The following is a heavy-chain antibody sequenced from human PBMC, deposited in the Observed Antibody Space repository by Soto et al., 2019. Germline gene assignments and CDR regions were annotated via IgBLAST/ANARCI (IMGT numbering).Heavy chain of an antibody. J-gene: IGHJ5*02. Sequence: ASVKVSCKASGYTFTSYDINWVRQATGQGLEWMGWMNPNSGNTGYAQKFQGRVTMTRNTSISTAYMELSSLRSEDTAVYYCARGGGYCSSTSCYEGWFDPWGQGTLVTVSS. CDR1: GYTFTSYD. CDR3: ARGGGYCSSTSCYEGWFDP. CDR2: MNPNSGNT. D-gene: IGHD2-2*01. V-gene: IGHV1-8*01.